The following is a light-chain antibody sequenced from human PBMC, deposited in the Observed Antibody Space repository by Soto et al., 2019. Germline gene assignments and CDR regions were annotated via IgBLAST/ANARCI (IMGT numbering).Light chain of an antibody. J-gene: IGLJ3*02. Sequence: QSVLTQPPSVSGAPGQRITISCTGSSSDIGAGYDVHWYRQLPGTAPKLLIYDTNNRPSGVPDRFSGSKSGTSASLAITGLQAEDEADYYCQSYDSSLSGSVFGGGTKLTVL. CDR3: QSYDSSLSGSV. CDR1: SSDIGAGYD. CDR2: DTN. V-gene: IGLV1-40*01.